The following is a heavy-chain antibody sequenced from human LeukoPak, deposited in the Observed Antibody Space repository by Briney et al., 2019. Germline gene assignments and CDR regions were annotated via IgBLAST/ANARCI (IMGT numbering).Heavy chain of an antibody. V-gene: IGHV3-30-3*01. CDR3: ARASYLDY. Sequence: GGSLRLSCAASGFTFSSYAMHWVRQAPGKGLEWEAVISYDGSNKYYADSVKGRFTISRDNSKNTLYLQMNSLRAEDTAVYYCARASYLDYWGQGTLVTVSS. J-gene: IGHJ4*02. CDR2: ISYDGSNK. CDR1: GFTFSSYA.